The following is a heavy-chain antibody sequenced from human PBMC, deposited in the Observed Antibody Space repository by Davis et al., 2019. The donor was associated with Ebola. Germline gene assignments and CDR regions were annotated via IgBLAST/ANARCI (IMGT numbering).Heavy chain of an antibody. J-gene: IGHJ5*02. D-gene: IGHD2-2*02. V-gene: IGHV3-11*06. CDR1: GFTFSDYY. CDR3: ARVSSIVVVPAAIRRVSGFDP. CDR2: ISSSSSYT. Sequence: GESLKISCAASGFTFSDYYMSWIRQAPGKGLEWVSYISSSSSYTNYADSVKGRFTISRDNAKNSLYLQMNSLRAEDTAVYYCARVSSIVVVPAAIRRVSGFDPWGQGTLVTVSS.